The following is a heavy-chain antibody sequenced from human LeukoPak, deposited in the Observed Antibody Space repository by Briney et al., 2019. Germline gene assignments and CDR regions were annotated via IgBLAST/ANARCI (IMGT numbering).Heavy chain of an antibody. CDR2: IRYDGSNK. D-gene: IGHD3-10*01. J-gene: IGHJ4*02. V-gene: IGHV3-30*02. CDR1: GFTFSSYG. CDR3: AKERVRYGSGSYGLFDY. Sequence: PGGSLRLSCAASGFTFSSYGMHWVRQAPGKGLEWVAFIRYDGSNKYYADSVKGRFTISRDNSKNTLYLQMNSLRAEDTTVYYCAKERVRYGSGSYGLFDYWGQGTLVTVSS.